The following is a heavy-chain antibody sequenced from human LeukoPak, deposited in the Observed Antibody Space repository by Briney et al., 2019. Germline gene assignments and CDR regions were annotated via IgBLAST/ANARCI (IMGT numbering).Heavy chain of an antibody. Sequence: ASVKVSCKASGGTFSSYGISWVRQAPGQGLEWMGWISAYNGNTNYAQKLQGRVTMTTDTSTSTAYMELRSLRSDDTAVYYCARGDDFWSGYPTLGYWGQGTLVTVSS. CDR2: ISAYNGNT. CDR1: GGTFSSYG. D-gene: IGHD3-3*01. J-gene: IGHJ4*02. V-gene: IGHV1-18*01. CDR3: ARGDDFWSGYPTLGY.